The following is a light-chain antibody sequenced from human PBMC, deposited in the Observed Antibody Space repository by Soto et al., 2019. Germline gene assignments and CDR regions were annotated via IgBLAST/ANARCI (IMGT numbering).Light chain of an antibody. J-gene: IGLJ3*02. CDR1: SSDVGSYNL. CDR2: EGS. Sequence: QSALTQPASVSGSPGQSISISCTGTSSDVGSYNLVSWYQQHPGKAPILMIYEGSKRPSGVSNRFSGSKSGNTASLTISGLQAEDEADYYCCSYAGSSTPLVFGGGTKLTVL. CDR3: CSYAGSSTPLV. V-gene: IGLV2-23*01.